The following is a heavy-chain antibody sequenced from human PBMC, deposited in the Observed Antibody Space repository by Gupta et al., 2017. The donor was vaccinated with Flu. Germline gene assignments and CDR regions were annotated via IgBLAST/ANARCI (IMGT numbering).Heavy chain of an antibody. CDR1: GSISSSIHR. V-gene: IGHV4-39*02. CDR3: TREKESSSGQ. J-gene: IGHJ4*02. CDR2: IYYTGRS. Sequence: GSISSSIHRWAWIRQPPGKGLEWIASIYYTGRSYFNPSLQSRVTTSVDTSMNQFSLRLTAVTAADSAKYYCTREKESSSGQWGQGTLVTVAS. D-gene: IGHD6-6*01.